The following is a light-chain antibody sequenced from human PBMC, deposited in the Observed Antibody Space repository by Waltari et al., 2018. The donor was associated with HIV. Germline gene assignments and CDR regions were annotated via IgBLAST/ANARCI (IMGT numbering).Light chain of an antibody. J-gene: IGLJ3*02. CDR2: NNG. CDR3: AAWDGSLQGVV. Sequence: QSVLAQPPSASGTPGQRVTISCSGSTSNIGSNTVNWYQQLPGSVPGLLIENNGQRPSGVPDRFSGSKSGTSASLAISGVQSGDEADYYCAAWDGSLQGVVFGGGTKLTVL. V-gene: IGLV1-44*01. CDR1: TSNIGSNT.